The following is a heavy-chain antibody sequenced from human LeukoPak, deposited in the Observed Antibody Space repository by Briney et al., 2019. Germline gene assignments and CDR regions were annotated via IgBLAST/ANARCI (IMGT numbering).Heavy chain of an antibody. CDR3: ARGGSWYLDS. D-gene: IGHD6-13*01. Sequence: PGGSLRLSCAASGFTFFRHWMTWVRQAPGKGLEWVANVNQDGSERYYVDSVKGRFTLSRDNAKNSMYLQMNSLRAEDMAVCYCARGGSWYLDSWGQGTVVTVSS. CDR1: GFTFFRHW. V-gene: IGHV3-7*04. J-gene: IGHJ4*02. CDR2: VNQDGSER.